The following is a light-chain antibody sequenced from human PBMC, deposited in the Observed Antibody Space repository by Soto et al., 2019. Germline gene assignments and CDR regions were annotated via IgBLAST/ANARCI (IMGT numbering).Light chain of an antibody. CDR3: QQYNSYRT. CDR1: QTISRW. Sequence: EIHMTRSAAPLAGSVGDTRTITCRDSQTISRWLAWYQQKPGKAPKLLIYKASTLKSGVPSRFSGSGSGTENTLTISSLQPDDFATYYCQQYNSYRTFGQGTKVDIK. CDR2: KAS. V-gene: IGKV1-5*03. J-gene: IGKJ1*01.